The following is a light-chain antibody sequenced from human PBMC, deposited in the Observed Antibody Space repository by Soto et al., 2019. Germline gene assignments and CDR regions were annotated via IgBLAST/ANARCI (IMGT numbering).Light chain of an antibody. J-gene: IGLJ2*01. CDR3: AAWDDSLNGVV. V-gene: IGLV1-44*01. Sequence: QSVLTQPPSASGTPGQTVTISCSGSSSNIGSNSVNWYQQLPGTAPKLLIYSTNQRPSGVPDRFSGSKSGTSASLAISGLQSEDEADYYCAAWDDSLNGVVFGGGTKVTVL. CDR1: SSNIGSNS. CDR2: STN.